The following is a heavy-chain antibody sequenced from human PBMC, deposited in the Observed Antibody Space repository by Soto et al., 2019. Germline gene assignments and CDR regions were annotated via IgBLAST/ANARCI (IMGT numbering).Heavy chain of an antibody. Sequence: QVQLQESGPGLVKPSETLSLTCTVSGGSISSYYWSWIRQPPGKGLEWIGYIYYSGSTNYNPSLKRRVTISVDTSKNQFSLKLSSVTAADTAVYYCARRSIAALGAFDIWGQGTMVTVSS. CDR2: IYYSGST. D-gene: IGHD6-6*01. CDR3: ARRSIAALGAFDI. J-gene: IGHJ3*02. CDR1: GGSISSYY. V-gene: IGHV4-59*01.